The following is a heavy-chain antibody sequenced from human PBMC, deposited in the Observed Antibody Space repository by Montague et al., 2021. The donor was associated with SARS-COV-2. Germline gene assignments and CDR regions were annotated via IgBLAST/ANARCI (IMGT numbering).Heavy chain of an antibody. CDR2: IYNSGST. J-gene: IGHJ3*02. CDR1: GGSISSYY. V-gene: IGHV4-59*01. D-gene: IGHD4-23*01. Sequence: SETLSLTCTVSGGSISSYYWSWIRQPPGKGLEWIGYIYNSGSTNYNPSLTSRVTISVDTSKNQFSLKLSSVTAADTAVYYCARWGLDGGNSGDGAFDIWGQGTMVTVSS. CDR3: ARWGLDGGNSGDGAFDI.